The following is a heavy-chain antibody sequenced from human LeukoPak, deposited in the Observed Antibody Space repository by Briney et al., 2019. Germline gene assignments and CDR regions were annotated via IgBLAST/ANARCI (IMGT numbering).Heavy chain of an antibody. D-gene: IGHD3-10*01. CDR3: AREVGYYGSGRGHAFDI. CDR2: INPSGGST. V-gene: IGHV1-46*01. J-gene: IGHJ3*02. CDR1: GYTFTSYS. Sequence: AASVKVSCKASGYTFTSYSMNWVRQAPGQGLEWMGIINPSGGSTTYVQKFRGRVTMTTDTSTSTAYMELRSLRSDDTAVYYCAREVGYYGSGRGHAFDIWGQGTMVTVSS.